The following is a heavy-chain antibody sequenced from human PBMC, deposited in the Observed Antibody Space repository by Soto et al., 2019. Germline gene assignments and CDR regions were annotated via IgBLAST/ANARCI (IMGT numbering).Heavy chain of an antibody. V-gene: IGHV3-49*03. D-gene: IGHD2-15*01. CDR1: GFTFGDYA. Sequence: GGSLRLSCTASGFTFGDYAMSWFRQAPGKGLEWVGFIRSKAYGGTTEYAASVKGRFTISRDDSKSIAYLQMNSLKTEDTAVYYCTRGYCSGGSCYWGHPDAFDIWGQGTMVTVSS. J-gene: IGHJ3*02. CDR3: TRGYCSGGSCYWGHPDAFDI. CDR2: IRSKAYGGTT.